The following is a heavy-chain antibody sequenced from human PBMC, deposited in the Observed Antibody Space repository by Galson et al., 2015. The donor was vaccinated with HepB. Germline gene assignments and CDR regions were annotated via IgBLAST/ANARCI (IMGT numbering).Heavy chain of an antibody. D-gene: IGHD2-8*01. J-gene: IGHJ6*03. Sequence: SLRLSCAASRFTLGNYGMNWVRQAPGRGPEWISYISSSSSTIHYADSVNGRFTISRDNANNALFLLMDSLRDEDTAVYYCARGTYCSNGVCYVTYYMDVWGKGTTVTVSS. V-gene: IGHV3-48*02. CDR3: ARGTYCSNGVCYVTYYMDV. CDR1: RFTLGNYG. CDR2: ISSSSSTI.